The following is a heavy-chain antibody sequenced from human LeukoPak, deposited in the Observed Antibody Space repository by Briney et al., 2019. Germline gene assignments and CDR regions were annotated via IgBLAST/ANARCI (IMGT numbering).Heavy chain of an antibody. D-gene: IGHD5-18*01. CDR1: GFTFSSYS. CDR2: ISSSSSYI. Sequence: GGSLRLSCAASGFTFSSYSMNWVRQAPGKGLEWVSSISSSSSYIYYADSVKGRFTISRDNAKNSLYLQMSSLRPDDTAVYYCAKAYSYGYDYWGQGTLVTVSS. V-gene: IGHV3-21*01. CDR3: AKAYSYGYDY. J-gene: IGHJ4*02.